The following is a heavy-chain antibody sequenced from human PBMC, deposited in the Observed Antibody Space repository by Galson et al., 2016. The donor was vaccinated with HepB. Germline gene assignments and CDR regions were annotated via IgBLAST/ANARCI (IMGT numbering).Heavy chain of an antibody. D-gene: IGHD2-2*01. Sequence: SETLSLTCTVSGASINSSNWWTWVRQAPGKGLEWIGEIYHTGTSNNNPFLNSRFTLSIDKSRNQFSLNLTSATAADTAVYSCARAAVVPGARMVFDPWGQGTLVTVSS. J-gene: IGHJ5*02. CDR1: GASINSSNW. CDR2: IYHTGTS. V-gene: IGHV4-4*02. CDR3: ARAAVVPGARMVFDP.